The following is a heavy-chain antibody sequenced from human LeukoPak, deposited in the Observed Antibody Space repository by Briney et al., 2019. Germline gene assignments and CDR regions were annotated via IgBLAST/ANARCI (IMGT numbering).Heavy chain of an antibody. D-gene: IGHD2-2*01. CDR1: GFTFSSYG. CDR2: IRYDGSNK. CDR3: AKAVVPAHQLNWFDP. V-gene: IGHV3-30*02. Sequence: PGGSLRLSCAASGFTFSSYGMHWVRQAPGKGLEWVAFIRYDGSNKYYADSVKGRFTISRDNSKNTLYLQMNSLRAEDTAVYYCAKAVVPAHQLNWFDPWGQGTLVTVSS. J-gene: IGHJ5*02.